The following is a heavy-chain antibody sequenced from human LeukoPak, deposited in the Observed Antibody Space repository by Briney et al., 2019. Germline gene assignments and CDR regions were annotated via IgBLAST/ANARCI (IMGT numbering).Heavy chain of an antibody. V-gene: IGHV4-30-4*01. D-gene: IGHD2-21*02. CDR3: ARGGKAYCGGDCYSWYYYYYYGMDV. CDR2: IYYSGST. CDR1: GGSISSGDYY. Sequence: SETLSLTCTVSGGSISSGDYYWSWIRQPPGKGLEWIGYIYYSGSTYYNPSLKSRVTISVDTSKNQFSLKLSSVTAADTAVYYCARGGKAYCGGDCYSWYYYYYYGMDVWGQGTTVTVSS. J-gene: IGHJ6*02.